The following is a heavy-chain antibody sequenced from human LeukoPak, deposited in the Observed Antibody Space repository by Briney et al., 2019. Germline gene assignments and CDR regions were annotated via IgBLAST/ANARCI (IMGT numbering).Heavy chain of an antibody. Sequence: GASVKVSCEASGYTFTGYYMHWVRQAPGQGLEWMGWINPNSGGTNYAQKFQGWVTMTRDTSISTAYMELSRPRSDDTAVYYCAREMGTTGTTGFDYWGQGTLVTVSS. J-gene: IGHJ4*02. D-gene: IGHD1-1*01. CDR2: INPNSGGT. CDR1: GYTFTGYY. V-gene: IGHV1-2*04. CDR3: AREMGTTGTTGFDY.